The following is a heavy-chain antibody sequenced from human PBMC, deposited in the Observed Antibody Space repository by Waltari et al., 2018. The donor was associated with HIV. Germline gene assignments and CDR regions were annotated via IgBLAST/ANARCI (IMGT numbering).Heavy chain of an antibody. Sequence: QVQLVQSGAVVKKPGASARISCETSGYTFISHAPNWVPQAPGQRPEWMGWINCGNENTKYSQKFQTRFTITGDTSTSTGYLDLSSLTSKDTAVYFCAIEYDFWCGGYHYYGMDVWGQGTTVTVSS. CDR3: AIEYDFWCGGYHYYGMDV. D-gene: IGHD3-3*01. CDR2: INCGNENT. CDR1: GYTFISHA. V-gene: IGHV1-3*01. J-gene: IGHJ6*02.